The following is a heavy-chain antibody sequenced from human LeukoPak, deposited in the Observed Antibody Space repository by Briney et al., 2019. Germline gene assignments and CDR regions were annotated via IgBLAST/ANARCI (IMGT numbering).Heavy chain of an antibody. Sequence: SETLSLTCTVSGGSISSGSYYWSWIRQPPGKALERIGEINHSGNTNYIPSLTSRVTMSVDTSKNQFPLKLSSVTAADTAVYYCARGHCSGGSCYSQGQAFDIWGQGTMVTVSS. CDR1: GGSISSGSYY. J-gene: IGHJ3*02. V-gene: IGHV4-39*06. CDR3: ARGHCSGGSCYSQGQAFDI. D-gene: IGHD2-15*01. CDR2: INHSGNT.